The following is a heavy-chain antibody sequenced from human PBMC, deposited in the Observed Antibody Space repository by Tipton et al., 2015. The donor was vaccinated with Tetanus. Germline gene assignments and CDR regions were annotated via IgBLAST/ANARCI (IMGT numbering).Heavy chain of an antibody. J-gene: IGHJ4*02. Sequence: TLSLTCAVSGGSISSGGYSWTWIRQPPGKGLQWIGYMYYSGTTHYNPSLKSRVTISMDRSKNQISLQLTSVTAADTAVYFCAGVTAQRTEVYFDHWGQGTLVTVSS. CDR1: GGSISSGGYS. CDR2: MYYSGTT. D-gene: IGHD6-13*01. CDR3: AGVTAQRTEVYFDH. V-gene: IGHV4-30-2*02.